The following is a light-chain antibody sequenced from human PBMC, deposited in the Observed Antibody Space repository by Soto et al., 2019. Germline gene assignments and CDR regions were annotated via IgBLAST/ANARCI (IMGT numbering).Light chain of an antibody. V-gene: IGLV8-61*01. Sequence: QTVVTQEPSFSVSPGRTVTLTCGLSSGSVSTSYYPSWYQQTSGQAPRTLIYSTNTRSSGVPDRFSGYILGNKAALTITGAQADDESDYYCVLYMGSGIWVFGGGTQLTVL. CDR1: SGSVSTSYY. CDR3: VLYMGSGIWV. J-gene: IGLJ3*02. CDR2: STN.